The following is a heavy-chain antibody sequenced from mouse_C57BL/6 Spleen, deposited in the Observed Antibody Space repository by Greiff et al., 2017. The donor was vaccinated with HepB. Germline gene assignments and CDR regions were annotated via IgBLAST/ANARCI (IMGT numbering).Heavy chain of an antibody. CDR1: GYAFSSSW. CDR3: ARASYYYGSSMDY. J-gene: IGHJ2*01. V-gene: IGHV1-82*01. CDR2: IYPGDGDT. Sequence: VQLQQSGPELVKPGASVKISCKASGYAFSSSWMNWVKQRPGKGLEWIGRIYPGDGDTNYNGKFKGKATLTADKSSSTAYMQLSSLTSEDSAVYFCARASYYYGSSMDYWGQGTTLTVSS. D-gene: IGHD1-1*01.